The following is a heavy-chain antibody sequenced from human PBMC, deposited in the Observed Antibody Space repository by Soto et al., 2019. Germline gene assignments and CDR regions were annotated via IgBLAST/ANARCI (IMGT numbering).Heavy chain of an antibody. CDR2: ISYDSTKT. CDR3: APMGV. Sequence: VGSLRLSCAASGFTFNSYGMHWVRQGPGNGLEWVAFISYDSTKTYYADSVKGRFTISRDNSKNTLYLQMSSLRADDTAVYYCAPMGVWGQGTTVTVSS. CDR1: GFTFNSYG. V-gene: IGHV3-30*03. J-gene: IGHJ6*02.